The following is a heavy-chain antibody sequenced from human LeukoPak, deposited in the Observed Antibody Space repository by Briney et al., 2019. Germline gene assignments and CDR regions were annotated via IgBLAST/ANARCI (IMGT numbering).Heavy chain of an antibody. V-gene: IGHV1-2*02. CDR2: INPNSGGT. CDR1: GYTFTGYY. J-gene: IGHJ6*02. Sequence: SVTASCKASGYTFTGYYMHWVRQAPGQGLEWMGWINPNSGGTNYAQKFQGRVTMTRDTPISTAYMELSRLRSDDTAVYYCASRGTGTTTRYYYYGMDVWGQGTTVTVSS. D-gene: IGHD1-1*01. CDR3: ASRGTGTTTRYYYYGMDV.